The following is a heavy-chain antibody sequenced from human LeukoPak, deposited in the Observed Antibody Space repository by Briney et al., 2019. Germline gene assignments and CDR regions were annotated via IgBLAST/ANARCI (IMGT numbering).Heavy chain of an antibody. J-gene: IGHJ4*02. CDR1: GGTFSSYA. Sequence: ASVKVSCKASGGTFSSYAISWVRQAPGQGPEWMGGIIPIFGTANYAQKFQGRVTITADESTSSAYMELSSLRSEDTAVYYCARAAGFGELYDYWGQGTLVTVSS. CDR2: IIPIFGTA. CDR3: ARAAGFGELYDY. V-gene: IGHV1-69*01. D-gene: IGHD3-10*01.